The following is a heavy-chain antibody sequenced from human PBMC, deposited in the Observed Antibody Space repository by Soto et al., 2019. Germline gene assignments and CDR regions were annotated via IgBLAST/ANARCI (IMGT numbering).Heavy chain of an antibody. CDR3: ASDGEGIGVNGNSFDI. J-gene: IGHJ3*02. CDR1: GHTFTGYY. V-gene: IGHV1-2*04. Sequence: QGPLVQSGAAVKEPGASVKVSCKASGHTFTGYYMHWVRQAPGQGLEGMGWINRNSGGTNYAQTFQSWFTMTRDTSIQPAYMAPRRLRSEDTAVYYCASDGEGIGVNGNSFDIWRQGTTVTVSS. D-gene: IGHD6-19*01. CDR2: INRNSGGT.